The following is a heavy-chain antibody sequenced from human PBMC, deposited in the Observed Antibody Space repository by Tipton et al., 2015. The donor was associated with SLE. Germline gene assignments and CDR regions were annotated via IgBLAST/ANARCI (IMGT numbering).Heavy chain of an antibody. CDR3: ARGSSLAAFDI. CDR2: INHGGST. V-gene: IGHV4-34*01. J-gene: IGHJ3*02. Sequence: LRLSCAVYGGSFSGYYWSWIRQPPGKGLEWIGEINHGGSTNYNPSLKSRVTISVGTSKNQFSLKLSSVTAADTAVYYCARGSSLAAFDIWGQGTMVTVSS. CDR1: GGSFSGYY.